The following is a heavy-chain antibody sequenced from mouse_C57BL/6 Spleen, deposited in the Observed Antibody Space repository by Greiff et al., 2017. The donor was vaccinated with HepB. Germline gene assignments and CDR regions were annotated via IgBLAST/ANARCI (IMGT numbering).Heavy chain of an antibody. Sequence: VQLQQSGAELVKPGASVKISCKASGYAFSSYWMNWVKQRPGKGLEWIGQIYPGDGDTNYNGKFKGKATLTAEKSSSTAYMQLSSLTSEDSAVYFCAISHSNFYAMDYWGQGTSVTVSS. J-gene: IGHJ4*01. D-gene: IGHD2-5*01. CDR3: AISHSNFYAMDY. V-gene: IGHV1-80*01. CDR2: IYPGDGDT. CDR1: GYAFSSYW.